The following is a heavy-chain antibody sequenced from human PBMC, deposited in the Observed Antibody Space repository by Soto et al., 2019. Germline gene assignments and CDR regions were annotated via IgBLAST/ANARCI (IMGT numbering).Heavy chain of an antibody. CDR3: ARERGDPDTAVVDPSGYWYFDL. CDR2: INPSGGST. CDR1: GYTFTSYY. J-gene: IGHJ2*01. Sequence: ASVKVSCKASGYTFTSYYMHWVRQAPGQGLEWMGIINPSGGSTSYAQKFQGRVTMTRDTSTSTVYMELSSLRVEDTAVYYCARERGDPDTAVVDPSGYWYFDLWGRGTLVTVSS. D-gene: IGHD5-18*01. V-gene: IGHV1-46*01.